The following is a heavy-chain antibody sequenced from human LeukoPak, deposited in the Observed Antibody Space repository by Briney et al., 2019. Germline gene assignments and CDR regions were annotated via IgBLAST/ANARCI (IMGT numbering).Heavy chain of an antibody. CDR3: ARDIVVVVAATPSAFDI. J-gene: IGHJ3*02. D-gene: IGHD2-15*01. V-gene: IGHV1-2*02. CDR1: GYTFPGYY. Sequence: ASVKVSFKASGYTFPGYYMHWVRPAPGQGLAWMGWINPNSGGTNYAQKFQGRVTMTRDTSISTAYMELSRLRSDDTAVYYCARDIVVVVAATPSAFDIWGQGTMVTVSS. CDR2: INPNSGGT.